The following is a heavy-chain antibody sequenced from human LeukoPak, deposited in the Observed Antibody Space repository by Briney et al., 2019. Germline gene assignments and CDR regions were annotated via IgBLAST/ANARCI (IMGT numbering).Heavy chain of an antibody. D-gene: IGHD3-10*01. CDR2: IYSGGST. Sequence: GGSLRLSCAASGFTVSSNYMSWVRQAPGKGLEWVSVIYSGGSTYYADSVKGRFTISRDNSKNTLYLEMNSLRAEDTAVYYCARWGHTGVYYQYYGMDVWGQGTTVTVSS. CDR3: ARWGHTGVYYQYYGMDV. CDR1: GFTVSSNY. J-gene: IGHJ6*02. V-gene: IGHV3-66*01.